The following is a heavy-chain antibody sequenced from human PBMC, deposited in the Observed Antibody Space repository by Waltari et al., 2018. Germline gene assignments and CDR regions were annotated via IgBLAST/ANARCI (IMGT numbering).Heavy chain of an antibody. J-gene: IGHJ3*01. CDR2: INHSGDT. CDR3: GNLAR. V-gene: IGHV4-34*01. Sequence: QVQIHQWGAGLLRPSETLSLTCAVSGGSFNDYSWSWIRQPPGKGLEWIGQINHSGDTDYNPSLMSRVSMSVDTSKKQVSLKLTSVTAADTAMYHCGNLARWGQGTRVTVSS. D-gene: IGHD1-1*01. CDR1: GGSFNDYS.